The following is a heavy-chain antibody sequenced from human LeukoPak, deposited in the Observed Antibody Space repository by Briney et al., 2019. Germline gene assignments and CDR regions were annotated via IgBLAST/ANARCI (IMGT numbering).Heavy chain of an antibody. D-gene: IGHD6-6*01. Sequence: ASVKVSCKASGGTFSSYAISWVRQAPGQGLEWMGGIIPIFGTANYAQKFQGRVTITADKSTSTAYMELSSLRSEDTAVYYCARDGAARGYYMDVWGKGTTVTVSS. CDR1: GGTFSSYA. CDR2: IIPIFGTA. V-gene: IGHV1-69*06. CDR3: ARDGAARGYYMDV. J-gene: IGHJ6*03.